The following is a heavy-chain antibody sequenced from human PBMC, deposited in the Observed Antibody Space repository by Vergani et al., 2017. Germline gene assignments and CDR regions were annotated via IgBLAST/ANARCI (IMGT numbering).Heavy chain of an antibody. J-gene: IGHJ2*01. V-gene: IGHV4-31*03. Sequence: QVQLQESGPGLVKPSQTLSLTCTVSGGSISSGGYYWSWIRQHPGKGLGWIGYIYYSGSTYYNPSLKSRVTISVDTSKNQFSLKLSSVTAADTAVYYCARDRIGRGYSGYDYDYWDFDLWGRGTLVTVSS. CDR2: IYYSGST. D-gene: IGHD5-12*01. CDR3: ARDRIGRGYSGYDYDYWDFDL. CDR1: GGSISSGGYY.